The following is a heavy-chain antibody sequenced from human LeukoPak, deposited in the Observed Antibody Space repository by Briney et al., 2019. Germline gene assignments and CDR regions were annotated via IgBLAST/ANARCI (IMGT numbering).Heavy chain of an antibody. CDR3: ARGAARHYYYYYMDV. CDR2: ISWNSGSI. V-gene: IGHV3-9*03. J-gene: IGHJ6*03. D-gene: IGHD6-6*01. CDR1: GFTFDDYA. Sequence: PGRSLRLSCAASGFTFDDYAMHWVRQAPGKGLEWVSGISWNSGSIGYADSVKGRFTISRDNAKNSLYLQMNSLRAEDMALYYCARGAARHYYYYYMDVWGKGTTVTVSS.